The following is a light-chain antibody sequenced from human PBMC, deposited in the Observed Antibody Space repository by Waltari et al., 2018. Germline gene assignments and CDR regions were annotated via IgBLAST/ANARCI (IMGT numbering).Light chain of an antibody. CDR3: QQRSSWPWT. CDR2: DAS. CDR1: QSVSSD. J-gene: IGKJ1*01. Sequence: EIVLTQSPAPLSLSPGESATFSCRASQSVSSDLAWYQQKPGQGPRLLIYDASNGATGIPARFSGSGSETDFTLTISSLEPEDFAGYYCQQRSSWPWTFGQGTKVDVK. V-gene: IGKV3-11*01.